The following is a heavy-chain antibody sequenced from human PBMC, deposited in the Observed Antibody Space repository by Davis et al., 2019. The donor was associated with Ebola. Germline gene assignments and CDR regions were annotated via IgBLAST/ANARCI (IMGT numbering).Heavy chain of an antibody. CDR3: ARGHYGMDV. Sequence: GESLKISCAASGFPFSDYWMTWVRQAPGKGLEWVATIKRDGSEKYFVDSVKGRFTISRDNAKNSLYLQMSSLRAEDTAVYYCARGHYGMDVWGKGTTVTVSS. CDR2: IKRDGSEK. V-gene: IGHV3-7*04. J-gene: IGHJ6*04. CDR1: GFPFSDYW.